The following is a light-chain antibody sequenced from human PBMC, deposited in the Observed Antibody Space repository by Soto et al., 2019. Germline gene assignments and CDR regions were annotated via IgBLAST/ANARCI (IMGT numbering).Light chain of an antibody. CDR2: VND. V-gene: IGLV1-40*01. CDR1: SSNLGAGYD. Sequence: QSVLTQPPSVSGAPGQRVTISCTGSSSNLGAGYDVHWYQQFPGTAPKLLIYVNDNRPSGVPDRFSGSKSGTSASLAITGLQAEDEADYYCQSHDSSLSGSHVVFGGGTKVTVL. J-gene: IGLJ2*01. CDR3: QSHDSSLSGSHVV.